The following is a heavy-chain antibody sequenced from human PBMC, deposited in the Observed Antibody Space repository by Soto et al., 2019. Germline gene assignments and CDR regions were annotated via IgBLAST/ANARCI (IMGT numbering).Heavy chain of an antibody. Sequence: GGSLRLSCAASGFTFSNAWMNWVRQAPGKGLEWVGRIKSKTDGGTTDYAAPVKGRFTISMDDSKNTLYLQMNSLKTEDTAVYYCTTANPGFWSGYYAPYYYYGMDVWGQGTTVTVSS. V-gene: IGHV3-15*07. CDR1: GFTFSNAW. CDR3: TTANPGFWSGYYAPYYYYGMDV. J-gene: IGHJ6*02. D-gene: IGHD3-3*01. CDR2: IKSKTDGGTT.